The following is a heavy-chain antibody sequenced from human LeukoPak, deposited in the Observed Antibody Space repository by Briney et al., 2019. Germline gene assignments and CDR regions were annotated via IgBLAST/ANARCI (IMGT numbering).Heavy chain of an antibody. Sequence: GGSLRLSCSASGFAFSSYAMHWVRQAPGKGLEYVSAISSNGGSRYYADSVKGRFTISRDNSKNTLYLQMSSLRAEDTAVYYCVVQGWVFRAPTQYYFDYWGQGTLVTVSS. CDR3: VVQGWVFRAPTQYYFDY. CDR1: GFAFSSYA. D-gene: IGHD1-1*01. CDR2: ISSNGGSR. V-gene: IGHV3-64D*06. J-gene: IGHJ4*02.